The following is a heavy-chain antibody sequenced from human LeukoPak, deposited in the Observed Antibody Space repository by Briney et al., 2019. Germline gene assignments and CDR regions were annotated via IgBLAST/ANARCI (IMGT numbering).Heavy chain of an antibody. CDR3: AKEGCSSTSCAPYYYYYMDV. D-gene: IGHD2-2*01. CDR1: GFTFSSYG. Sequence: GGSLRLSCAASGFTFSSYGMHWVRQAPGKGLEWVAFIRYDGSNKYYADSVKGRFTISRDNSKNTVYLQMKSLRAEDTAVYYCAKEGCSSTSCAPYYYYYMDVWGKGTTVTVSS. V-gene: IGHV3-30*02. J-gene: IGHJ6*03. CDR2: IRYDGSNK.